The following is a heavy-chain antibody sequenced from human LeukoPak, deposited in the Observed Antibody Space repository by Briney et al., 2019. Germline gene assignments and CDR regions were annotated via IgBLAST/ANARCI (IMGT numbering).Heavy chain of an antibody. Sequence: PSETLSLTCAVSGGSISSGGYSWSWIRQPPGKGLEWIGYIYHSGSTYCNPSLKSQVTISVDRSKNQFSLKLSSVTAADTAVYYCARGGPYYCSGGSCFPEWFDPWGQGTLVTVSS. CDR2: IYHSGST. J-gene: IGHJ5*02. D-gene: IGHD2-15*01. CDR3: ARGGPYYCSGGSCFPEWFDP. CDR1: GGSISSGGYS. V-gene: IGHV4-30-2*01.